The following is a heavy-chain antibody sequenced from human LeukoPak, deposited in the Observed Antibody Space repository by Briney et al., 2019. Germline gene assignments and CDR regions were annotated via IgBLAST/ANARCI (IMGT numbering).Heavy chain of an antibody. CDR2: INPNSGGT. D-gene: IGHD5-24*01. Sequence: ASVKVSCKVSGYTLTELSMHWVRQAPGQGLEWMGWINPNSGGTNYAQKFQGRVTMTRDTSISTAYMELSRLRSDDTAVYYCARDGYRRHFDYWGQGTLVTVSS. V-gene: IGHV1-2*02. CDR1: GYTLTELS. J-gene: IGHJ4*02. CDR3: ARDGYRRHFDY.